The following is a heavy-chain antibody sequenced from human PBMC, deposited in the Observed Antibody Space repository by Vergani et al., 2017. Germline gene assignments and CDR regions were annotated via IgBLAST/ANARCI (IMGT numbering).Heavy chain of an antibody. CDR1: GFTFDTYT. D-gene: IGHD3-10*01. V-gene: IGHV3-23*01. Sequence: EVQFLESGGGLVQPGGSRRLSCAGAGFTFDTYTMVYVRQAPGKGLEWVATISSGGGDIFYADSVKGRFTISRDNSKTTLFLQMNSLKDDDTAVYYCTTAWGLYYLHGEYFQYWGQGTLVSVSS. CDR3: TTAWGLYYLHGEYFQY. J-gene: IGHJ1*01. CDR2: ISSGGGDI.